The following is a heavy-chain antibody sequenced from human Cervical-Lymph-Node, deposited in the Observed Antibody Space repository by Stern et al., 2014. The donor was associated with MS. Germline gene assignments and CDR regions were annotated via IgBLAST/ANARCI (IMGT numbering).Heavy chain of an antibody. D-gene: IGHD3-16*02. CDR1: GLSVSGNY. CDR3: ARARYDYYWGTFRYYFEY. Sequence: VQLVESGGGLVQPGGSRTLSCAASGLSVSGNYMSWVRQAPGKGLEWVSVIQDGGSTYYADSVKGRFAISRDNSKNTVDLQMNSLRVEDTAVYYCARARYDYYWGTFRYYFEYWGQGTLVTVSS. V-gene: IGHV3-66*02. CDR2: IQDGGST. J-gene: IGHJ4*02.